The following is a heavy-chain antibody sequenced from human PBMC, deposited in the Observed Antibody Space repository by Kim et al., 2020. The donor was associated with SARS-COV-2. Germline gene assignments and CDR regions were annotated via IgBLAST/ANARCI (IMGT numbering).Heavy chain of an antibody. Sequence: LKSRVTISVDTSKNQFSLKLSSVTAADTAVYYCARDRVPAAMYYYYGMDVWGQGTTVTVSS. J-gene: IGHJ6*02. D-gene: IGHD2-2*01. V-gene: IGHV4-31*02. CDR3: ARDRVPAAMYYYYGMDV.